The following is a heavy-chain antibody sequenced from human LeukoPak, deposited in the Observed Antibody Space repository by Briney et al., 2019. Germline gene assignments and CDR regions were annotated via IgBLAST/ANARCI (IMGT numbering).Heavy chain of an antibody. CDR3: ARAKDFDY. CDR1: GGSISSYY. J-gene: IGHJ4*02. V-gene: IGHV4-59*01. Sequence: SETLSLTCTASGGSISSYYWSWIRQPPGKGLEWIGHIYYSGSTNYNPSLKSRVTISVDTSKNQFSLKLSSVTAADTAVYYCARAKDFDYWGQGTLVTVSS. CDR2: IYYSGST.